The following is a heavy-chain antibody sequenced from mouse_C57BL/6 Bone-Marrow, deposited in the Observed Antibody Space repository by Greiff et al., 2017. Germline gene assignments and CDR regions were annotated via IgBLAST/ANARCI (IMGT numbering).Heavy chain of an antibody. D-gene: IGHD1-1*01. CDR2: IWSDGST. CDR1: GFSLTSYG. Sequence: QVHVKQSGPGLVAPSQSLSITCTVSGFSLTSYGVHWVRQPPGKGLEWLVVIWSDGSTTYNSALKSRLSISKDNSKSQVFLKMNSLQTDDTAMYYCARHEGYYGSSYAMDYWGQGTSVTVSS. CDR3: ARHEGYYGSSYAMDY. J-gene: IGHJ4*01. V-gene: IGHV2-6-1*01.